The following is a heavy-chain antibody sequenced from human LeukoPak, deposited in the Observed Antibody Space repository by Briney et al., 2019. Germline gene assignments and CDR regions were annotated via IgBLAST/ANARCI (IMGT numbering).Heavy chain of an antibody. CDR3: ARDRTGHNPGDY. Sequence: GGSLRLSCAASGFPFNAYWMTWVRQAPGKGLEWVANIRQDGDTKYYVDPVKGRFTISRDNAMNSLYLQMNSLRAEDTAVYYCARDRTGHNPGDYWGQGTLVTVSA. V-gene: IGHV3-7*03. J-gene: IGHJ4*02. D-gene: IGHD5-24*01. CDR1: GFPFNAYW. CDR2: IRQDGDTK.